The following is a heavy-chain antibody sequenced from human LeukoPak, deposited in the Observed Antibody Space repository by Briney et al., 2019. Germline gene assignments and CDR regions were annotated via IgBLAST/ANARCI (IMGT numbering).Heavy chain of an antibody. CDR1: GFTFTSYW. CDR3: ARRGDGYGGMTARYFQH. D-gene: IGHD4-23*01. V-gene: IGHV3-7*01. Sequence: GGSLRLSCAVSGFTFTSYWMSWVRQAPGKGLEWVANINEDGSYKYHADSVKGRLTISRDNAKNSLYLQMNSLRAEDTAVYYCARRGDGYGGMTARYFQHWGQGTLVTVSS. J-gene: IGHJ1*01. CDR2: INEDGSYK.